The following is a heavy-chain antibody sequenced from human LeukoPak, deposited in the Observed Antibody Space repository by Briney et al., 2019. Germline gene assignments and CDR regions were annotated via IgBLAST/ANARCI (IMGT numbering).Heavy chain of an antibody. V-gene: IGHV4-39*01. CDR3: ARRNRYFYDSTAHWYFDL. Sequence: PSETLSLTCAGSGGSISSSSYHWAWLRQPPGKGLEWIVRVYYSGSTYTNPSLKSRVTISVDTSKNQFSLKLTSVTAADTAVYYCARRNRYFYDSTAHWYFDLWGRGTLVTVSS. CDR2: VYYSGST. D-gene: IGHD3-22*01. J-gene: IGHJ2*01. CDR1: GGSISSSSYH.